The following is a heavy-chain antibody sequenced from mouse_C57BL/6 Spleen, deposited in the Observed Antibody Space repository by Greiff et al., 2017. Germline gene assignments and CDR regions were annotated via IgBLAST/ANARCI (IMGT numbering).Heavy chain of an antibody. D-gene: IGHD2-1*01. CDR2: ISYDGSN. J-gene: IGHJ3*01. V-gene: IGHV3-6*01. CDR3: AREKDYYCNYGAY. Sequence: EVQLQQSGPGLVKPSQSLSLTCSVTGYSITSGYYWNWIRQFPGNKLEWMGYISYDGSNNYNPSLKNRISITRDTSKNQFFLKLNSVTTEDTATYYCAREKDYYCNYGAYWGQGTLVTVSA. CDR1: GYSITSGYY.